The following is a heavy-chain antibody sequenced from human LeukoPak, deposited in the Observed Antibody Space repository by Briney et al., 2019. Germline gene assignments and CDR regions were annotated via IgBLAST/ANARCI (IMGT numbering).Heavy chain of an antibody. Sequence: GRSLRLSCAASGFTFSSYGMHWVRQAPGKGLEWVAVISYDGSNKYYADSVKGRFTISRDNSKNTLYLQMNSLRSDDTAVYYCARDLIRYCSSTSCYKRGNYYYYGMDVWGQGTTVTVSS. CDR3: ARDLIRYCSSTSCYKRGNYYYYGMDV. V-gene: IGHV3-30*03. D-gene: IGHD2-2*02. CDR2: ISYDGSNK. CDR1: GFTFSSYG. J-gene: IGHJ6*02.